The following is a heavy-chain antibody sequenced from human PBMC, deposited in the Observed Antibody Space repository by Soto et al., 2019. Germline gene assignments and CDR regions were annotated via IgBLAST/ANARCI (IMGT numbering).Heavy chain of an antibody. Sequence: AXVKVSCKASGGTFSSYAISWVRQAPGQCLEWMGGIIPIFGTANYAQKSQGRVTITADESTGTAYMELSSLRSEDTAVYYCARGRPERNSDTSYYGMDVWGQGTTVTVSS. D-gene: IGHD1-7*01. CDR1: GGTFSSYA. CDR3: ARGRPERNSDTSYYGMDV. V-gene: IGHV1-69*13. CDR2: IIPIFGTA. J-gene: IGHJ6*02.